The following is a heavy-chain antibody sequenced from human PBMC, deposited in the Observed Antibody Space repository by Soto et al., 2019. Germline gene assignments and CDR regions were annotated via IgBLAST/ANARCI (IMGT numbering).Heavy chain of an antibody. Sequence: QVQLVESGGGVVQPGRSLRLSCAASGFTFSSYGMHWVRQAPGKGLEWVAVIWYDGSNKYYADSVKGRFTISRDNSKNTLYLQMNSLRAEDTAVYYCARPLWPNYGGNSDYYYGMDVWGQGTTVTVSS. V-gene: IGHV3-33*01. CDR3: ARPLWPNYGGNSDYYYGMDV. J-gene: IGHJ6*02. D-gene: IGHD4-17*01. CDR1: GFTFSSYG. CDR2: IWYDGSNK.